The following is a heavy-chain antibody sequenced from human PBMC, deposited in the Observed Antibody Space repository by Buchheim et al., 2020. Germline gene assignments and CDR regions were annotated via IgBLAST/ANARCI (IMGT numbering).Heavy chain of an antibody. D-gene: IGHD5-24*01. CDR1: GGSISSSSYY. V-gene: IGHV4-39*01. J-gene: IGHJ4*02. Sequence: QLQLQESGPGLVKPSETLSLTCTVSGGSISSSSYYWGWIRQPPGKGLEWIGSIYYSGNTHYSPSLKSRVTISSDTSKNQFSLKLSSVTAADTAVYYCARQRDGYNYLSDYWGQGTL. CDR2: IYYSGNT. CDR3: ARQRDGYNYLSDY.